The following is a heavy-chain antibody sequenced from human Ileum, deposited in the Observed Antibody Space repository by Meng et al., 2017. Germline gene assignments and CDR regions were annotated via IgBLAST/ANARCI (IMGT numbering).Heavy chain of an antibody. CDR1: GGFFSGYY. CDR2: IDHSGGT. Sequence: VQLQQWGAGLVEPSETLSLTCGGYGGFFSGYYWSWIRQPPGKGLEWIGEIDHSGGTNYNPSLKNRVTISVDTSNNRFSLKLSSVKAADTALYFCARRVGATPYAYNWLDPWGQGTLVTVSS. CDR3: ARRVGATPYAYNWLDP. D-gene: IGHD1-26*01. V-gene: IGHV4-34*01. J-gene: IGHJ5*02.